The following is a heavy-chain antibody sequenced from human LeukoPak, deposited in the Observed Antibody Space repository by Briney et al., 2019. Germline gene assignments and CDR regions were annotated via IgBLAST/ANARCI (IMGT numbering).Heavy chain of an antibody. Sequence: SETLSLTCAVSGGSISSGDYSWSWIRRPPGKGLEWIGYIYHSESTYYNPSLKSRVTISVDRSKNQFSLKLSSVTAADTAVYYCARGAGDAITIFGVVIKGGATYFDYWGQGTLVTVSS. CDR3: ARGAGDAITIFGVVIKGGATYFDY. V-gene: IGHV4-30-2*01. J-gene: IGHJ4*02. CDR2: IYHSEST. CDR1: GGSISSGDYS. D-gene: IGHD3-3*01.